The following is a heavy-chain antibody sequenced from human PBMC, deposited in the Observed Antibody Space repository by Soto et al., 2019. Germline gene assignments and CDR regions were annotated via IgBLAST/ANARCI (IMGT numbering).Heavy chain of an antibody. CDR1: GGSFSDYY. J-gene: IGHJ2*01. CDR2: INHRGST. Sequence: QVRLQQWGAGLLKPSETLPLTCAVYGGSFSDYYWSWVRQPPGKGLEWIGEINHRGSTNYNPSLKSRVTISVDTSKNQFSLNLNSVTAADTAVYYCAREVPSRYFDLWGRGTPVTVSS. V-gene: IGHV4-34*01. CDR3: AREVPSRYFDL. D-gene: IGHD3-10*01.